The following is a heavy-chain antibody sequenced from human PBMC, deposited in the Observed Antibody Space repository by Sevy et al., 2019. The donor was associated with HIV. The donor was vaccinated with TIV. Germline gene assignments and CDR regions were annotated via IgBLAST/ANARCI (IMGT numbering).Heavy chain of an antibody. CDR3: ARDSLRYFDWLFDYYGMDV. CDR1: GFTFSSYS. Sequence: GGSLRLSCAASGFTFSSYSMNWVRQAPGKGLEWVSSISSSSSYIYYADSVKGRFTISRDNAKNSLYLQMNSLRAEDTAVYYCARDSLRYFDWLFDYYGMDVWGQGTTVTVSS. V-gene: IGHV3-21*01. D-gene: IGHD3-9*01. J-gene: IGHJ6*02. CDR2: ISSSSSYI.